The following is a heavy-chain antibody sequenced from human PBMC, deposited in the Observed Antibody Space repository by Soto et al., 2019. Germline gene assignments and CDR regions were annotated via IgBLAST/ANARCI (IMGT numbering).Heavy chain of an antibody. CDR3: ARGGDYYDSSGYAAFEI. D-gene: IGHD3-22*01. V-gene: IGHV1-18*01. Sequence: ASVKVSCKASGYTFTSYGISWVRQAPGQGLEWMGWISAYNGNTNYAQKLQGRVTMTTDTSTSTAYMELSSLRSEDTAVYYCARGGDYYDSSGYAAFEIWGQGTMVTVSS. CDR1: GYTFTSYG. CDR2: ISAYNGNT. J-gene: IGHJ3*02.